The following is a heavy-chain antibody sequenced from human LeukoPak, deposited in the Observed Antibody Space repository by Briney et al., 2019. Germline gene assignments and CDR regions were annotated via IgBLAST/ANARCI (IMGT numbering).Heavy chain of an antibody. CDR1: GGSISNYY. V-gene: IGHV4-4*07. Sequence: PSETLSLTCTVSGGSISNYYWSWIRQPAGKGLEWIGRIYTPGSANYNPSLKSRVTISVDTSTKQFSLRLSSVTAADTAVYYCARESSSSGRANDAFDIWGQGTMVTVSS. CDR2: IYTPGSA. D-gene: IGHD6-19*01. J-gene: IGHJ3*02. CDR3: ARESSSSGRANDAFDI.